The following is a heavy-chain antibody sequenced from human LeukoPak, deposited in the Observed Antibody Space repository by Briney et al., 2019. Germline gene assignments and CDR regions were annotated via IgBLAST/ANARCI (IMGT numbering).Heavy chain of an antibody. Sequence: GRSLRLSCAASGFTFSSYGMHWVRQAPGKGLEWVAVISYDGSNKYYADSVKGRFTISRDNSKNTLYLQMNSLRAEDTAVYYCARERSRYSSSFYTNWGQGTLVTVSS. CDR3: ARERSRYSSSFYTN. D-gene: IGHD6-6*01. CDR1: GFTFSSYG. V-gene: IGHV3-30*03. J-gene: IGHJ4*02. CDR2: ISYDGSNK.